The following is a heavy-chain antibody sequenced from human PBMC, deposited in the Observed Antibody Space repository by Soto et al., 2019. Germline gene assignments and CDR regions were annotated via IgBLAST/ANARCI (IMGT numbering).Heavy chain of an antibody. V-gene: IGHV1-58*01. D-gene: IGHD2-15*01. CDR3: AAGKYCSGGSCFQY. J-gene: IGHJ4*02. CDR1: GFTFTSSA. Sequence: QMQLVQSGPEVKKPGTSVKVSCKASGFTFTSSAVQWVRQARGQRLEWIGWSVVGSGNTNYAQKFQERVTITRDMSTSTAYMELSSPRSEDTAVYYCAAGKYCSGGSCFQYWGQGTLVTVSS. CDR2: SVVGSGNT.